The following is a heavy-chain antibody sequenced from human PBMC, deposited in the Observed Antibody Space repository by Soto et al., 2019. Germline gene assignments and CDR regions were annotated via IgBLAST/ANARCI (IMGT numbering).Heavy chain of an antibody. V-gene: IGHV1-3*01. CDR1: GYSFTSWT. D-gene: IGHD1-26*01. J-gene: IGHJ4*02. CDR3: ARWRGAFDS. Sequence: SVKVSCKASGYSFTSWTIHWVRQAPGKSLESMGWIDAGNGITKYSQKFQDRVTITRDTSASTAYMELNSPRSEDTAVYYCARWRGAFDSWGQGALVNVS. CDR2: IDAGNGIT.